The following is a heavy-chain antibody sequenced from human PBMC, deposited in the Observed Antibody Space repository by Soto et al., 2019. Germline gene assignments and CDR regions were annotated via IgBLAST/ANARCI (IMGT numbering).Heavy chain of an antibody. CDR2: IYETGST. CDR3: ARVVFSSGRLTFDF. J-gene: IGHJ4*02. V-gene: IGHV4-59*11. Sequence: SSETLSLTCTVSSDPTSTHNWGWIRQTPGKGLEWIGYIYETGSTSYNPSLNSRVTISRDTSKNQVVLTMTNMDPVDTATYYCARVVFSSGRLTFDFWGQGALVTVSS. D-gene: IGHD6-19*01. CDR1: SDPTSTHN.